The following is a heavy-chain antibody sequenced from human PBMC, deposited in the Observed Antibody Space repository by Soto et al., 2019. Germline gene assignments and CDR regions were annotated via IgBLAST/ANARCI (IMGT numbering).Heavy chain of an antibody. J-gene: IGHJ4*02. CDR1: GFTFSSYG. V-gene: IGHV3-30*18. D-gene: IGHD6-13*01. CDR3: AKDYAAGTMGYFDY. CDR2: ISYDGSNK. Sequence: QVQLVESGGGVVQPGRSLRLSCAASGFTFSSYGMHWVRQAPGKGLEWVAVISYDGSNKYYADSVKGRFTISRDNSKNTLYLQMNSLRAEDTAVYYCAKDYAAGTMGYFDYWGQGTLVTVSS.